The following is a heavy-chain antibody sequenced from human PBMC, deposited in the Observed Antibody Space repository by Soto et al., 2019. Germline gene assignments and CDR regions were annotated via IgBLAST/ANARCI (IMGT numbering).Heavy chain of an antibody. CDR2: INHSGST. J-gene: IGHJ5*02. CDR3: ARGRAIFPIRRNWFDP. D-gene: IGHD2-21*01. V-gene: IGHV4-34*01. Sequence: QVQLQQWGAGLLKPSETLSLTCAVYGGSFSGYYWSWIRQPPGKGLEWIGEINHSGSTNYNPSLKSRVTISVDTSKNQFSLKLSSVTAADTAVYYCARGRAIFPIRRNWFDPWGQGTLVTVSS. CDR1: GGSFSGYY.